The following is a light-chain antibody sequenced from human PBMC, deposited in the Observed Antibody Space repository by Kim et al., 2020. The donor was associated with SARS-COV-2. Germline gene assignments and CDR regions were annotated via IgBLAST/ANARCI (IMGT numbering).Light chain of an antibody. V-gene: IGLV4-69*01. CDR3: QTWDTGMV. CDR1: SGHSSYA. CDR2: INTDGSH. Sequence: QPVLTQSPSASASLGASVKLTCTLSSGHSSYAIAWHQQQPEKGPRYLMKINTDGSHSKGDGIPDRFSGSSSGAERYLTISSLQSEDEADYYCQTWDTGMVFGGGTQLTVL. J-gene: IGLJ2*01.